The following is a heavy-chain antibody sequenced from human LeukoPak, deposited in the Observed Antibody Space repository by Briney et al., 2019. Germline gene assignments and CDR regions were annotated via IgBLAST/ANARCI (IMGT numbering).Heavy chain of an antibody. V-gene: IGHV3-15*07. CDR2: IKTKTDGGTT. CDR3: TRTRWLQLAFLDS. Sequence: GGSLRLSCSASGFTFSSYAMHWVRQAPGKGLEWVGRIKTKTDGGTTDYAAPVKGRFTISRDDSKNTLYLQMNSLKTEDTAVYYCTRTRWLQLAFLDSWGQGTLVTVSS. D-gene: IGHD5-24*01. CDR1: GFTFSSYA. J-gene: IGHJ4*02.